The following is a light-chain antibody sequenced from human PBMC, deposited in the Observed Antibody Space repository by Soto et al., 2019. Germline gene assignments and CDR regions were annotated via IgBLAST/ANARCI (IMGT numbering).Light chain of an antibody. CDR1: QSVRNNY. V-gene: IGKV3-20*01. CDR2: DAS. Sequence: EIVLTQSPGTLSLSPGERATLSCRASQSVRNNYLAWYQQKPGQAPRFLIYDASTRATGIPDRFSGSGSGTDFTLTISRLEPEDFAVYCCQQYGRSPWTFGQGTKVEIK. J-gene: IGKJ1*01. CDR3: QQYGRSPWT.